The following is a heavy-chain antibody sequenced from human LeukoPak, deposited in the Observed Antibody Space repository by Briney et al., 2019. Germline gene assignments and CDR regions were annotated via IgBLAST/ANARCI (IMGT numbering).Heavy chain of an antibody. CDR2: ISSSGSTI. J-gene: IGHJ6*02. CDR3: ARGLLWFGDPRSYGMDV. CDR1: GFTFINYY. D-gene: IGHD3-10*01. V-gene: IGHV3-11*01. Sequence: GSLRRLCAASGFTFINYYMSWMRRAPGGGVVGGSHISSSGSTIYYADSVKGRFTISRDNAKNSLYLQMNSLRAEDTAVYYCARGLLWFGDPRSYGMDVWGQGTTVTVSS.